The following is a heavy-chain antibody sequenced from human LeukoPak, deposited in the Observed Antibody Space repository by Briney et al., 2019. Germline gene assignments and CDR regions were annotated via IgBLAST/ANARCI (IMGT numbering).Heavy chain of an antibody. D-gene: IGHD3-22*01. CDR3: ASGHMEYYDSSGYYYSDY. V-gene: IGHV1-18*01. CDR1: GYTFTSYG. J-gene: IGHJ4*02. Sequence: GASVKVSCKASGYTFTSYGISWVRQAPGQGLEWMGWISAYNGNTNYAQKFQGRVTITADESTSTAYMELSSLRSEDTAVYYCASGHMEYYDSSGYYYSDYWGQGTLVTVSS. CDR2: ISAYNGNT.